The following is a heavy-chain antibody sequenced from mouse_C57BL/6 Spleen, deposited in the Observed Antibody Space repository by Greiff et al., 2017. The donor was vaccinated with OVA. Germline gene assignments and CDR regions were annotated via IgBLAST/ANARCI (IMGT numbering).Heavy chain of an antibody. CDR2: IIPSRGYT. J-gene: IGHJ2*01. CDR1: GYTFTSYW. V-gene: IGHV1-7*01. Sequence: QVQLQQSGAELAKPGASVKLSCKASGYTFTSYWMHWVKQRPGQGLEWIGYIIPSRGYTKYNQKFKDKATLTADKSSSPAYMKLSSLTYEDSTVYYCARSEYGYDERGIDYWGQGTTLTVSS. CDR3: ARSEYGYDERGIDY. D-gene: IGHD2-2*01.